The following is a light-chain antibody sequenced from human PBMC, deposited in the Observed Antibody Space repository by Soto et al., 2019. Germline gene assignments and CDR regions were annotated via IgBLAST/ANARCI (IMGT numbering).Light chain of an antibody. CDR3: SSYTLISTLV. V-gene: IGLV2-14*03. CDR1: NNDVGNYNY. CDR2: AVS. Sequence: QSVLTQPASVSGSPGQSITISCIGTNNDVGNYNYVSWYQHHPGKAPKLIIFAVSNRPSGVSDRFSGSKSGNTASLTISGLQAEDEADYYCSSYTLISTLVFGTGTKLTVL. J-gene: IGLJ1*01.